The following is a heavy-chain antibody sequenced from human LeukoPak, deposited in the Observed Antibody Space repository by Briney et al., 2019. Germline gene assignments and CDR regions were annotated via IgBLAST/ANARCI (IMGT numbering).Heavy chain of an antibody. CDR2: IIPIFGTA. Sequence: ASVKVSCKASGGTFSSYAISWVRQAPGQGLEWMGGIIPIFGTANYAQKFQGRVTITADESTSTAYMELSSLRSEDTAVYYCARDLNTISGDVHYYYMDVWGKGTTVTVSS. CDR3: ARDLNTISGDVHYYYMDV. J-gene: IGHJ6*03. CDR1: GGTFSSYA. D-gene: IGHD3-3*01. V-gene: IGHV1-69*13.